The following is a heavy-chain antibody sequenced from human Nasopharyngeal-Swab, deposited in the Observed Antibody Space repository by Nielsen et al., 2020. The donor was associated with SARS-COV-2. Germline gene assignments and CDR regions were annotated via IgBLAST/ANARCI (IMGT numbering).Heavy chain of an antibody. CDR1: RCTFSSYA. Sequence: SVKVSCKASRCTFSSYAISWVRQAPGQGLEWMGGIIPIFGTANYAQKFQGRVTITADESTSTAYMELSSLRSEDTAVYYCARWVELDYGDYEHGDYWGQGTLVTVSS. V-gene: IGHV1-69*13. CDR2: IIPIFGTA. J-gene: IGHJ4*02. D-gene: IGHD4-17*01. CDR3: ARWVELDYGDYEHGDY.